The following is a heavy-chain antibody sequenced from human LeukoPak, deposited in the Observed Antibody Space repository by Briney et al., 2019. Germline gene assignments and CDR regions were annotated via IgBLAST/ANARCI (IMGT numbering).Heavy chain of an antibody. CDR3: ARRGIAAAGIGLNYFDY. CDR1: GYSFTSYW. V-gene: IGHV5-51*01. Sequence: GESLKISCKGSGYSFTSYWIGWVRQMPGKGLEGMGIIYPGDSDTRYSPSFQGQVTISADKSISTAYLQWSSLKASDTAMYYCARRGIAAAGIGLNYFDYWGQGTLVTVSS. J-gene: IGHJ4*02. D-gene: IGHD6-13*01. CDR2: IYPGDSDT.